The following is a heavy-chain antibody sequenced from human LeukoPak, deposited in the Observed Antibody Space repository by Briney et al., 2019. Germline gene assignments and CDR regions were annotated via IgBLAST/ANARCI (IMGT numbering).Heavy chain of an antibody. J-gene: IGHJ4*02. CDR2: VYYSGRT. Sequence: SETLSLTCSVSGDSLSSYSWSWVRQPPGRGLEWIGYVYYSGRTIYNPSLRSRVTVSLDTSKNQLSMKLTSVTAADTAVYYCTGDYGSGSYRFDYWGQGTLVTVSS. D-gene: IGHD3-10*01. CDR1: GDSLSSYS. V-gene: IGHV4-4*08. CDR3: TGDYGSGSYRFDY.